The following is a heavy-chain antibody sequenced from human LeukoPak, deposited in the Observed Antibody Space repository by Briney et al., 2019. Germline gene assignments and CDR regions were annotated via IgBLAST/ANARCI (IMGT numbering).Heavy chain of an antibody. CDR3: AKGGDIVVVPAAIVAGFDY. J-gene: IGHJ4*02. D-gene: IGHD2-2*02. Sequence: GGSLRLSCAASGFTFSSYAMSWVRQAPGKGLEWVSAISGSGGSTYYADSVKGRFTISRDNSKNTLYLQMNSLRAEDTAVYYCAKGGDIVVVPAAIVAGFDYWGQGTLVTVSS. V-gene: IGHV3-23*01. CDR2: ISGSGGST. CDR1: GFTFSSYA.